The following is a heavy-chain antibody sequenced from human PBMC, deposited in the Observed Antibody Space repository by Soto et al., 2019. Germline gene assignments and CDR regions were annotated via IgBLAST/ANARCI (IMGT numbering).Heavy chain of an antibody. V-gene: IGHV4-39*01. CDR2: VYYRGRS. Sequence: SETLSLTCTVSGGSVTNSSYYWGWIRQSPGRGLEWIGSVYYRGRSYSKSSVKSRVTISVDTSKNRFSLSLNSVTASDTAVYFCVSQRTTVPTQAYFDYWGPGALVTSPQ. CDR1: GGSVTNSSYY. J-gene: IGHJ4*02. CDR3: VSQRTTVPTQAYFDY. D-gene: IGHD4-17*01.